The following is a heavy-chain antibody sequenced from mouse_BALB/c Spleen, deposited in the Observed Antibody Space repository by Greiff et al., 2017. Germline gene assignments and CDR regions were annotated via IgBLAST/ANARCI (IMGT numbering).Heavy chain of an antibody. V-gene: IGHV14-3*02. J-gene: IGHJ3*01. CDR3: ARGMITTAWFAY. Sequence: EVKVEESGAELVKPGASVKLSCTASGFNIKDTYMHWVKQRPEQGLEWIGRIDPANGNTKYDPKFQGKATITADTSSNTAYLQLSSLTSEDTAVYYCARGMITTAWFAYWGQGTLVTVSA. D-gene: IGHD2-4*01. CDR1: GFNIKDTY. CDR2: IDPANGNT.